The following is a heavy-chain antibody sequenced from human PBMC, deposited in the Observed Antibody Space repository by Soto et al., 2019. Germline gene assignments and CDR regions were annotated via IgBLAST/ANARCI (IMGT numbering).Heavy chain of an antibody. Sequence: SETLSLTCTVAGVSISSRTYYWGWIRQPPGKGLEWIGSIYYSGNTHYNPSLKSRVTISVDTSKNQFSLKLSSVTAADTAVYYCAPCRVYGDYVDYWGQGTLVTVSS. CDR2: IYYSGNT. V-gene: IGHV4-39*01. J-gene: IGHJ4*02. D-gene: IGHD4-17*01. CDR1: GVSISSRTYY. CDR3: APCRVYGDYVDY.